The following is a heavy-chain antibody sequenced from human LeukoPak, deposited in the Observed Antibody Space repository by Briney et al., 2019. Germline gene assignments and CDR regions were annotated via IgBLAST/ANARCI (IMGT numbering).Heavy chain of an antibody. CDR2: IYYSGST. Sequence: SETLSLTCTVSGGSISSGGYYWSWIRQHPGKGLEWIGYIYYSGSTYYNPSLKSRVTISVDTSKNQFSLKLSSVTAADTAVYYCAGAPWGDSEKFDYWGQGTLVTVSS. J-gene: IGHJ4*02. CDR1: GGSISSGGYY. D-gene: IGHD2-21*02. V-gene: IGHV4-31*03. CDR3: AGAPWGDSEKFDY.